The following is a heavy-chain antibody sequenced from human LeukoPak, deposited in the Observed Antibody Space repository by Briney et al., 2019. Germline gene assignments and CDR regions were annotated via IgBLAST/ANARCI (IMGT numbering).Heavy chain of an antibody. CDR2: ISTYNGNT. D-gene: IGHD6-6*01. Sequence: GASVKVSCTASGYTFTSYGISWVRQAPGQGLEWMGWISTYNGNTNYAQKLQGRVTMTKDTSTSTAYVELRSLRSDDTAVYYCARDIWYSSSSVDYWGQGTLVTVSS. J-gene: IGHJ4*02. CDR1: GYTFTSYG. CDR3: ARDIWYSSSSVDY. V-gene: IGHV1-18*01.